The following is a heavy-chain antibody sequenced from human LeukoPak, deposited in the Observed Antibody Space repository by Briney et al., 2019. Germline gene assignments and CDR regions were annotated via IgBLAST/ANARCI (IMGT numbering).Heavy chain of an antibody. J-gene: IGHJ6*03. CDR2: MNPNSGNT. V-gene: IGHV1-8*03. D-gene: IGHD3-3*01. CDR3: ARGRRGITIFGVVYYYMDV. CDR1: GYTFSSYD. Sequence: GASVKVSCKASGYTFSSYDINRVRQATGQGLEWMGSMNPNSGNTGYAQKFQGRVTITRNTSISTAYMELSSLRSEDTAVYYCARGRRGITIFGVVYYYMDVWGKGTTVTVSS.